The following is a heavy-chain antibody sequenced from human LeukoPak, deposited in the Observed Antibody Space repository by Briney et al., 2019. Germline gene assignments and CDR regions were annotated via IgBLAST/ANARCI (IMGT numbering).Heavy chain of an antibody. CDR1: GYTFTGYY. D-gene: IGHD3-9*01. J-gene: IGHJ3*02. CDR3: ARDLKIHDAFDI. Sequence: ASVKVSRKASGYTFTGYYMHWVRQAPGQGLEWMGWINPNSGGTNYAQKFQGRVTMTRDTSISTAYMELSRLRSDDTAVYYCARDLKIHDAFDIWGQGTMVTVSS. V-gene: IGHV1-2*02. CDR2: INPNSGGT.